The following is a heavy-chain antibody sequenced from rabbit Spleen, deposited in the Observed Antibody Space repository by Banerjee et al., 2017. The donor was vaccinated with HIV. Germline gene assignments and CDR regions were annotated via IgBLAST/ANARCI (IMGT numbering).Heavy chain of an antibody. CDR2: IDTSSGST. CDR3: ARGIDYGTRLDL. J-gene: IGHJ3*01. D-gene: IGHD2-1*01. CDR1: GFDFTSTYY. V-gene: IGHV1S40*01. Sequence: QSLEESGGDLVKPGASLTLTCKASGFDFTSTYYMCWVRQAPGKGLELIACIDTSSGSTNYATWAKGRFTISKTSSTTVTLQMTSLTAADTATYFCARGIDYGTRLDLWGPGTLVTVS.